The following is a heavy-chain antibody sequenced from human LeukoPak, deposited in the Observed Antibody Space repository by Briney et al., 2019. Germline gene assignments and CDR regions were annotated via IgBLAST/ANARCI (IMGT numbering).Heavy chain of an antibody. CDR1: GLTFSSYA. V-gene: IGHV3-23*01. CDR2: ISGSGDTA. J-gene: IGHJ1*01. D-gene: IGHD6-19*01. CDR3: AKDWNSPVAGTGYFQH. Sequence: GGSLRLSCAASGLTFSSYAMSWVRQAPGKGLEWVSVISGSGDTAFYADSVKGRFTISRDNSKNTLSLQMNSLRAEDTAIYYCAKDWNSPVAGTGYFQHWGQGTLVTVSS.